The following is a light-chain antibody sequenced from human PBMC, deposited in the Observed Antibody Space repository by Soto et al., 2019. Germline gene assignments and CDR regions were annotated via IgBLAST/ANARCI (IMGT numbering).Light chain of an antibody. CDR2: KAS. CDR3: QQYSRYRT. J-gene: IGKJ1*01. CDR1: QIISSW. Sequence: DIHITQSPSTLSSYLLDIVTITCRARQIISSWLAWYQQKPGKAPKLLIHKASSLESGVPSRFSGSGSGTEFTLTISSLQPDDFATYYCQQYSRYRTFGQGTKVDIK. V-gene: IGKV1-5*03.